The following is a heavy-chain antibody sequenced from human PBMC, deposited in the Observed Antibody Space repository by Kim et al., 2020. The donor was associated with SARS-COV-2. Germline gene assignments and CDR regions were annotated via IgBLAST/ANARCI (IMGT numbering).Heavy chain of an antibody. CDR2: INHSENT. Sequence: SETLSLTCAVHGESFSDYYWSWIRQAPGKGLEWIGEINHSENTNYNPSLKSRVTISVDTSKNHFSLRLTSVTAADTAVYYCARAYYAPGFNWFDPWGQGTLVTVAS. J-gene: IGHJ5*02. D-gene: IGHD2-2*01. CDR3: ARAYYAPGFNWFDP. V-gene: IGHV4-34*01. CDR1: GESFSDYY.